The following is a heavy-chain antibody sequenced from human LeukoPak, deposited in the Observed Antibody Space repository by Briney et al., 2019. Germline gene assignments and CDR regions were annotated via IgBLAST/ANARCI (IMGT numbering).Heavy chain of an antibody. CDR2: IYYSGST. J-gene: IGHJ5*02. CDR1: GGSISRGDYY. D-gene: IGHD4-17*01. V-gene: IGHV4-30-4*01. CDR3: ARVPGEYGDYEDFWFDP. Sequence: SETLSLTCTVPGGSISRGDYYWSWIRQPPGRGLEWIGYIYYSGSTYYNPSLKSRVTISVDTSKNQFSLKLSSVTAADTAVYYCARVPGEYGDYEDFWFDPWGQGTLVTVSS.